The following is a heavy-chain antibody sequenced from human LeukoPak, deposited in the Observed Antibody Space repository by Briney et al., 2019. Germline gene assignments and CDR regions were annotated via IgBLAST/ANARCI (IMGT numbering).Heavy chain of an antibody. V-gene: IGHV4-59*01. Sequence: PSETLSLTCAVSSGSMSSYYWSWIRQPTGKGLEWIGNINYGGSANYNPSLKSRVTISLDTPKNQFSLKLTSVTAADTAVYYCARYSHYVRWFDPWGQGTLVTVSS. D-gene: IGHD4-11*01. CDR3: ARYSHYVRWFDP. J-gene: IGHJ5*02. CDR1: SGSMSSYY. CDR2: INYGGSA.